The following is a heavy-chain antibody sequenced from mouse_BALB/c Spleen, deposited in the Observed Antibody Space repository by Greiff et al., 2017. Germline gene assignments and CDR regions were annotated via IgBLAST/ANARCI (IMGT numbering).Heavy chain of an antibody. CDR3: ARLGEEGVFDY. V-gene: IGHV3-2*02. J-gene: IGHJ2*01. CDR1: GYSITSDYA. Sequence: EVKLQESGPGLVKPSQSLSLTCTVTGYSITSDYAWNWIRQFPGNKLEWMGYISYSGSTSYNPSLKSRISITRDTSKNQFFLQLNSVTTEDTATYYCARLGEEGVFDYWGQGTTLTVSS. CDR2: ISYSGST.